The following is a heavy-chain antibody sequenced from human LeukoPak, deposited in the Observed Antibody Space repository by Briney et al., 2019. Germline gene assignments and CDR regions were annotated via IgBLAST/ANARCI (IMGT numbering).Heavy chain of an antibody. Sequence: GGSLRLSCAASGFSFSSYSMNWVRQAPGKGLEWVSSISSGSTYIYYAGSVMGRFTISRDNAKNSLYLQVSTLRAEDTAVYYCAREISSSTSFDYWGQGTLVTVSS. J-gene: IGHJ4*02. D-gene: IGHD2-2*01. CDR3: AREISSSTSFDY. CDR1: GFSFSSYS. V-gene: IGHV3-21*01. CDR2: ISSGSTYI.